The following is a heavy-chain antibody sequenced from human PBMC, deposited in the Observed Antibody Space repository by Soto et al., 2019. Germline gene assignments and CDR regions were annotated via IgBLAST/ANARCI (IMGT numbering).Heavy chain of an antibody. D-gene: IGHD3-22*01. V-gene: IGHV3-23*01. Sequence: GGSLRLSCAASGFTFSTYAMTWVRQAPGKGLEWVSAISASGGSTYYADSVKGRFTISRDNSKNTLYLQMNSLRVEDTAVYYCAKNPGYYYDSTGYHFDYWGQGTLVTVSS. CDR2: ISASGGST. CDR3: AKNPGYYYDSTGYHFDY. J-gene: IGHJ4*02. CDR1: GFTFSTYA.